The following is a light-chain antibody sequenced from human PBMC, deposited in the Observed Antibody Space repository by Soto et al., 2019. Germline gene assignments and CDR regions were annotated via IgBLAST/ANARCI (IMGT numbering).Light chain of an antibody. J-gene: IGLJ1*01. CDR3: SSYTSSSTPYV. CDR2: EVS. V-gene: IGLV2-14*03. Sequence: QSVLTQPDSVSGSPLQSITISCTGTSSDVGGYNYVSWYQQHPGKAPKLMIYEVSNRPSGDSDRFSGSKSGNTASLTISGLQAEDEADYYCSSYTSSSTPYVFGSGTKVTVL. CDR1: SSDVGGYNY.